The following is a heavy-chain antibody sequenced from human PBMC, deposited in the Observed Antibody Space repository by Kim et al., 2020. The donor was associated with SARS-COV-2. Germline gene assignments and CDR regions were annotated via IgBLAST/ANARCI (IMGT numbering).Heavy chain of an antibody. CDR1: AFTFGDYA. CDR3: TRHKAVPGPVFDY. D-gene: IGHD6-19*01. V-gene: IGHV3-49*04. J-gene: IGHJ4*02. CDR2: IRSKAHGGTT. Sequence: GGSLRLSCTTSAFTFGDYAMSWVRQAPGKGLEWLAFIRSKAHGGTTEYAASVKGRFTISRDDSKSIAYLQMSSLKTDDTALYYCTRHKAVPGPVFDYWGQGTLVTVSS.